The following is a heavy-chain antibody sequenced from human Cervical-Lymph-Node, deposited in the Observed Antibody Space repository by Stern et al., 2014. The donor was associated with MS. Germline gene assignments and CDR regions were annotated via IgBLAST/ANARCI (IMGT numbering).Heavy chain of an antibody. V-gene: IGHV3-7*01. Sequence: EVQLEESGGGLVQSGGSLRVSCVASGFSFSNYWMTWVRQVPGKGLEWVANMNQDGAEKNYVDSVKGRFTISRDNAKNSLYLQMNSLRAEDTAVYYCTANTGDFWGQGTLVTVSS. J-gene: IGHJ4*02. CDR2: MNQDGAEK. CDR1: GFSFSNYW. D-gene: IGHD2-21*02. CDR3: TANTGDF.